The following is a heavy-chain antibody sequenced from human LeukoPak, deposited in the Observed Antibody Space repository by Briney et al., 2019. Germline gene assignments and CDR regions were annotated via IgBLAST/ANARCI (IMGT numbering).Heavy chain of an antibody. D-gene: IGHD6-13*01. J-gene: IGHJ4*02. V-gene: IGHV1-24*01. CDR2: FDPEDGET. Sequence: GASVKVSCKVSGYTLTELSMHWVRQAPGKGLEWMGGFDPEDGETIYAQKFQGRVTMTEDTSTDTAYMELSSLRSEDTAVYYCAINKDVAAAGHFDYWGQGTLVTVSS. CDR3: AINKDVAAAGHFDY. CDR1: GYTLTELS.